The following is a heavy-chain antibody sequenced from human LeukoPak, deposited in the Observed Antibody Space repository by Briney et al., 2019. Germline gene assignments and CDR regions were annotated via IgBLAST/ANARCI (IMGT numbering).Heavy chain of an antibody. Sequence: SETLSLTCTVSGGTISSYNWSWIRQPPGEGLEWIGYIYYSGSTNYNPSLMSRVTISLDKTNNNSSLKLSTVTAADITVTYYARRKPEYYYDSSGYAHAFDIWGQGTMVTVSS. V-gene: IGHV4-59*08. D-gene: IGHD3-22*01. J-gene: IGHJ3*02. CDR1: GGTISSYN. CDR2: IYYSGST. CDR3: ARRKPEYYYDSSGYAHAFDI.